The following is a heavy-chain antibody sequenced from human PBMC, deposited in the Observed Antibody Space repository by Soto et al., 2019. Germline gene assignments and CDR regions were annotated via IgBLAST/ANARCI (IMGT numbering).Heavy chain of an antibody. CDR3: ARGYCSGGSCYPDSL. D-gene: IGHD2-15*01. CDR1: GGSISSSSYY. J-gene: IGHJ4*02. Sequence: SETLSLTCTVSGGSISSSSYYWGWIRQLPGKGLEWIGSIYYSGSTYYNPSLKSRVTISVDTSKNQFSLKLSSVTAADTAVYYCARGYCSGGSCYPDSLWGQGTLVTVSS. CDR2: IYYSGST. V-gene: IGHV4-39*01.